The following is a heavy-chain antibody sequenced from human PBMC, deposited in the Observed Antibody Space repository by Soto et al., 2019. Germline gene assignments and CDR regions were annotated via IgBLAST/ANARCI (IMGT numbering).Heavy chain of an antibody. Sequence: DINHSGSTNYNPSLKSRVTISVDTSKNQFSLKLSSVTAADTAVYYCVEGGWGKDFDYWGQGTLVTVSS. D-gene: IGHD6-19*01. V-gene: IGHV4-34*01. CDR3: VEGGWGKDFDY. CDR2: INHSGST. J-gene: IGHJ4*02.